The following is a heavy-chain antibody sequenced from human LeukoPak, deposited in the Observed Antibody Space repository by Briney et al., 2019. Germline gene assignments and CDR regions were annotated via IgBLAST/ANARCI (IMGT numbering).Heavy chain of an antibody. D-gene: IGHD1-26*01. J-gene: IGHJ4*02. CDR3: ARDPDQIVGANFDY. V-gene: IGHV3-7*01. CDR1: GFTFSFYW. CDR2: IKQDGSGK. Sequence: PGGSLRLSCAASGFTFSFYWMNWVRQAPGKGLEWVAYIKQDGSGKYYVDSVKGRFTISRDNAKSSLYLQMNSLTAEDTAVYYCARDPDQIVGANFDYWGQGTLVTVSS.